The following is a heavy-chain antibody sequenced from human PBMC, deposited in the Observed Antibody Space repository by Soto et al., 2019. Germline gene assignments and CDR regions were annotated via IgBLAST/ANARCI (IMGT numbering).Heavy chain of an antibody. V-gene: IGHV3-48*02. CDR2: ISSSSSTI. Sequence: GESLKISCAASGFTFSSYSMNWVRQAPGKGLEWVSYISSSSSTIYYADSVKGRFTISRDNAKNSLYLQMNSLRDEDTAVYYCAKDGELSPNDGVVQSPYNWFDPWGQGTLVTVSS. CDR1: GFTFSSYS. J-gene: IGHJ5*02. CDR3: AKDGELSPNDGVVQSPYNWFDP. D-gene: IGHD3-16*02.